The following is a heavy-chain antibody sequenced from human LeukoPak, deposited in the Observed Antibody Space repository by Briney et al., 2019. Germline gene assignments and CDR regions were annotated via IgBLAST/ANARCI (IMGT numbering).Heavy chain of an antibody. V-gene: IGHV1-2*02. Sequence: ASVKVSCKASGYTFSDSYMHWVRQAPGQGLEWMGWIDPNTGGTNYAQKFQGRVTMTRVTSISTAYMDLSGLRSDDAAVYYCARDSGMVRGTVDYWGQGTLVTVSS. CDR2: IDPNTGGT. J-gene: IGHJ4*02. CDR3: ARDSGMVRGTVDY. D-gene: IGHD3-10*01. CDR1: GYTFSDSY.